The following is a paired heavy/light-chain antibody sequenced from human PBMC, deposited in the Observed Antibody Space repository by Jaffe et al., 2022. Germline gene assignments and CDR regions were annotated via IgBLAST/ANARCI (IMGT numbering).Heavy chain of an antibody. J-gene: IGHJ4*02. D-gene: IGHD3-10*01. V-gene: IGHV2-70*20. CDR2: IDWDDDK. Sequence: QVTLRESGPALVKPTQTLTLTCTFSGFSLSTSGMCVSWVRQPPGKALEWLALIDWDDDKYYSTSLKTRLTISKDTSKNQVVLTMTNMDPVDTATYYCARIRSYYGSGSYGKPFDYWGQGTLVTVSS. CDR3: ARIRSYYGSGSYGKPFDY. CDR1: GFSLSTSGMC.
Light chain of an antibody. CDR1: NIGSKS. CDR3: QVWDSSSDRVV. Sequence: SYVLTQPPSVSVAPGKTARITCGGNNIGSKSVHWYQQKPGQAPVLVIYYDSDRPSGIPERFSGSNSGNTATLTISRVEAGDEADYYCQVWDSSSDRVVFGGGTKLTVL. J-gene: IGLJ2*01. V-gene: IGLV3-21*04. CDR2: YDS.